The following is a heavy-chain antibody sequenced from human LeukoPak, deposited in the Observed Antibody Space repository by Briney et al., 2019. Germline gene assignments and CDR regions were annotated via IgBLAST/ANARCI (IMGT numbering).Heavy chain of an antibody. D-gene: IGHD6-19*01. V-gene: IGHV3-30-3*01. J-gene: IGHJ4*02. CDR3: ARGRGWNYGDY. Sequence: PGRSLRLSCAASGFTFSSYAMHWVRQAPGKGLEWVAVISYDGSNKYYADSVKGRFTISRDNSKNTLYLQMNSLRAEDTAVYYCARGRGWNYGDYWGQGTLVTVSS. CDR2: ISYDGSNK. CDR1: GFTFSSYA.